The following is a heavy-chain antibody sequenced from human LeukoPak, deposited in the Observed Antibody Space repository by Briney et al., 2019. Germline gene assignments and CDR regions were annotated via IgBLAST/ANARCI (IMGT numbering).Heavy chain of an antibody. Sequence: GASVKVSCKASGYTFTGYYMNWVRQAPGQGLEWMGWINPNSGGTNYAQKFQGRVTMTRDTSISTAYMELSRLRSDDTAVYYCARMSISSGWYSLDYWGQGTLVTVSS. CDR2: INPNSGGT. D-gene: IGHD6-19*01. CDR3: ARMSISSGWYSLDY. V-gene: IGHV1-2*02. CDR1: GYTFTGYY. J-gene: IGHJ4*02.